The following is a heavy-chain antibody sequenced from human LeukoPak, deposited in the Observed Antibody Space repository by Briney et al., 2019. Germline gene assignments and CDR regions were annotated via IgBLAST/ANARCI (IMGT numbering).Heavy chain of an antibody. Sequence: SETLSPTCTVSGGSINSYYWSWIRQPPGKGLEWIAYIYDSGSTNYNPSLKSRVTISVDMSKNQFSLKLSSVTAADTAVYYCARGSYRFDFWGQGTLVTVSS. CDR3: ARGSYRFDF. V-gene: IGHV4-59*01. CDR1: GGSINSYY. CDR2: IYDSGST. J-gene: IGHJ4*02.